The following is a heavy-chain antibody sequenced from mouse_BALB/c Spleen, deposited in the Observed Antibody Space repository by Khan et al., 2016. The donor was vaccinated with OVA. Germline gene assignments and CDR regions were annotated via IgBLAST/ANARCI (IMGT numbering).Heavy chain of an antibody. Sequence: VQLQQSGPELVKPGASVKISCKASGYSFTGYFMNWVMQSHGKSLEWIGRINPHIGETFYNQKFKGKATLTVDESSSTVHMELRSLASEDSAIYYCARKNGSYFDYWGQGTTLTVSS. CDR3: ARKNGSYFDY. V-gene: IGHV1-20*02. D-gene: IGHD1-1*01. CDR2: INPHIGET. J-gene: IGHJ2*01. CDR1: GYSFTGYF.